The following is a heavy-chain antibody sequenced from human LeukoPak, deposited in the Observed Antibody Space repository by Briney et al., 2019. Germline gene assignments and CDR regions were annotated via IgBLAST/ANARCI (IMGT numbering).Heavy chain of an antibody. Sequence: PSETLSLTCTVSGGSISSSSYYWGWIRQPPGKGLEWIGEINHSGSTNYNPSLKSRVTISVDTSKNQFSLKLSSVTAADTAVYYCARGSRYYDYVWGSYRPIGYYFDYWGQGTLVTVSS. CDR3: ARGSRYYDYVWGSYRPIGYYFDY. V-gene: IGHV4-39*07. CDR1: GGSISSSSYY. D-gene: IGHD3-16*02. CDR2: INHSGST. J-gene: IGHJ4*02.